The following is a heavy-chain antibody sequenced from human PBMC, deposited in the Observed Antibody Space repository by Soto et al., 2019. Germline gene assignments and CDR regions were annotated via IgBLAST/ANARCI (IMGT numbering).Heavy chain of an antibody. V-gene: IGHV2-5*01. J-gene: IGHJ6*02. CDR2: IYWNDDK. Sequence: ESGPTLVNPTQTLTLTCSFSGFSLSPTGEGVGWSRQSPGKALGWLALIYWNDDKRYNPSLKSRVTITKDTSKNQVVLTMTNMDPIDTATYYCAAAPYCSGGRCYSDYYYYYGMDVWGQGTTVTVSS. D-gene: IGHD2-15*01. CDR3: AAAPYCSGGRCYSDYYYYYGMDV. CDR1: GFSLSPTGEG.